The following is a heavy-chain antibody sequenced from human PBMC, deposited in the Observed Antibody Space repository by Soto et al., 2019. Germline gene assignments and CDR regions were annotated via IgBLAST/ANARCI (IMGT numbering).Heavy chain of an antibody. J-gene: IGHJ4*02. CDR2: INPSGGST. CDR1: GYTFTSYY. D-gene: IGHD4-17*01. CDR3: ARDGAMTTRIY. V-gene: IGHV1-46*01. Sequence: QVQLVQSGAEVKKPGASVKVSCKASGYTFTSYYMHWVRQAPGQGLEWMGIINPSGGSTSYAQKFQDRVTMTRDTSTRTVYMELSSLRSEDKAVYYCARDGAMTTRIYWGQGTLVTVSS.